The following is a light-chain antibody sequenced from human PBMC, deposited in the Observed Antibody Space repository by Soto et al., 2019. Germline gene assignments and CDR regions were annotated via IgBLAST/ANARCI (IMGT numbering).Light chain of an antibody. CDR2: DVS. CDR1: SSDVGGYNS. CDR3: SSYTSSTLV. Sequence: QSVLTQPASVSGSPGQSITISCTGPSSDVGGYNSVSWYQQHPGKAPKLMIYDVSNRPSAVSTRFSGSKSGNTASLTISGLQAEDEADYYCSSYTSSTLVFGGGTKLTVL. V-gene: IGLV2-14*01. J-gene: IGLJ3*02.